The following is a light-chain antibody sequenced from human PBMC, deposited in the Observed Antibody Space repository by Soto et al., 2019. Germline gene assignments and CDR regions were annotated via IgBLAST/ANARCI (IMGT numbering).Light chain of an antibody. CDR1: QSVSSY. V-gene: IGKV3-11*01. J-gene: IGKJ2*01. CDR2: DAS. CDR3: QRRSNWPYT. Sequence: EIVLTQSPATLSLSPGERATLSCRASQSVSSYLACYQQKPGQAPRLLIYDASNRATGIPARFSGSGSGTDFTLTISSLEPEDFAVYYCQRRSNWPYTFGEGTKLEIK.